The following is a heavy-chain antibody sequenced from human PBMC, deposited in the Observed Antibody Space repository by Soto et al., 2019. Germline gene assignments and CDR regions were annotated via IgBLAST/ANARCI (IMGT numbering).Heavy chain of an antibody. J-gene: IGHJ5*02. CDR1: GYTFTSYY. CDR3: AREGGPPNGWYCSGGSCFNWFDP. Sequence: ASVKVSCKASGYTFTSYYMHWVRQAPGQGLEWMGIINPSGGSTSYAQKFQGRVTMTRDTSTSTVYMELSSLRSEDTAVYYCAREGGPPNGWYCSGGSCFNWFDPWGQGTLVTVSS. V-gene: IGHV1-46*01. D-gene: IGHD2-15*01. CDR2: INPSGGST.